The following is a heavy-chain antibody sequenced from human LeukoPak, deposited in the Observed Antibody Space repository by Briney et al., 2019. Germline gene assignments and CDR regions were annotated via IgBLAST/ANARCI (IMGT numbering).Heavy chain of an antibody. CDR3: ARHRYSYGAYYFDY. D-gene: IGHD5-18*01. J-gene: IGHJ4*02. V-gene: IGHV4-59*08. CDR2: IYYSGST. CDR1: GGSISSYY. Sequence: SETLSLTCTVSGGSISSYYWSWIRQPPGKGLEWIGYIYYSGSTNYNPSLKSRVTISVDTSKNQFSLMLSSVTAADTAVYYCARHRYSYGAYYFDYWGQGTLVTVSS.